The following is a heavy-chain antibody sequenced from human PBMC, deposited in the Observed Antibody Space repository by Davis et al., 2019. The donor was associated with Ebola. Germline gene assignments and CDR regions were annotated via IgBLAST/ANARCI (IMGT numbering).Heavy chain of an antibody. CDR1: GFTFSSYS. CDR2: ISSSSSYI. CDR3: ARTGVNGVYHNWFDP. D-gene: IGHD2-8*01. V-gene: IGHV3-21*01. Sequence: GESLKISCAASGFTFSSYSMNWVRQAPGKGLEWVSSISSSSSYIYYADSVKGRFTISRDNAKNSLYLQMNSLRAEDTAVYYCARTGVNGVYHNWFDPWGQGTLVTVSS. J-gene: IGHJ5*02.